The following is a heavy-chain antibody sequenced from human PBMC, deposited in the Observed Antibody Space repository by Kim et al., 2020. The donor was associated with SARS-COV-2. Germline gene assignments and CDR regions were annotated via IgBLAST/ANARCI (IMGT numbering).Heavy chain of an antibody. CDR1: GFTFSSYA. CDR3: ANHGSLHYDFWSGRPYYYYGMDV. Sequence: GGSLRLSCAASGFTFSSYAMSWVRQAPGKGLEWVSAISGSGGSTYYADSVKGRFTISRDNSKNTLYLQMNSLRAEDTAVYYCANHGSLHYDFWSGRPYYYYGMDVWGQGTTVTVSS. J-gene: IGHJ6*02. D-gene: IGHD3-3*01. V-gene: IGHV3-23*01. CDR2: ISGSGGST.